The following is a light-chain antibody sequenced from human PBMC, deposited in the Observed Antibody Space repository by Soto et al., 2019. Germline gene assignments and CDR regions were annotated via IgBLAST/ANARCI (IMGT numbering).Light chain of an antibody. Sequence: DIQMTQSPPSLSASVGDRVTITCRASETISNFLNWYQQKPGTAPKLLVYSASNLQPGVPSRFSGSGYGTDFTLTLSSLQPEDSATYYCQQNFSPYVTFGAGTKVEI. V-gene: IGKV1-39*01. CDR2: SAS. CDR1: ETISNF. CDR3: QQNFSPYVT. J-gene: IGKJ4*01.